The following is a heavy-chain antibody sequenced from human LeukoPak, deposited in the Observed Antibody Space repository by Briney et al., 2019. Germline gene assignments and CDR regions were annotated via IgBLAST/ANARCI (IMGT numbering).Heavy chain of an antibody. D-gene: IGHD1-7*01. J-gene: IGHJ4*02. CDR2: ISAYNGNT. CDR3: ARDLRIATANWNYGLDY. CDR1: GYTFTSYG. Sequence: ASVKVSCKASGYTFTSYGISWVRQAPGQGLEWMGWISAYNGNTNYAQKLQGRVTMTTDTSTSTAYMELRSLRSDDTAVYYCARDLRIATANWNYGLDYWGQGTLVTVSS. V-gene: IGHV1-18*01.